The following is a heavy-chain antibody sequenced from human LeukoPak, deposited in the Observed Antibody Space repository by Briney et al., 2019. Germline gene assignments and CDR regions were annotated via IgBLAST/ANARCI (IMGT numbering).Heavy chain of an antibody. CDR3: ANSALITGTPFDY. CDR2: ISSNGGST. Sequence: GGSLRLSCAASGFTFSSNAMHWVRQAPGKGLEYVSGISSNGGSTYYANSVKGRFAISRDNSKNTLYLQMGSLRAEDMAVYYCANSALITGTPFDYWGQGTLVTVSS. CDR1: GFTFSSNA. V-gene: IGHV3-64*01. J-gene: IGHJ4*02. D-gene: IGHD1-20*01.